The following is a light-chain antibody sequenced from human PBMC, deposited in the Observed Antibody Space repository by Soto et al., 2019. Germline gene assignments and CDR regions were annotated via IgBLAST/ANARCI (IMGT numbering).Light chain of an antibody. J-gene: IGLJ3*02. CDR2: EVN. CDR1: SSDVGGYNY. Sequence: QSALTQPASVSGSPGQSITISCTGTSSDVGGYNYVSWYQQHPAKAPKLMIYEVNNRPSGVSNRFSGSKSGNTASLTISGLQAEDEADYYCSSFTRSSTWLFGGGTKVTVL. V-gene: IGLV2-14*01. CDR3: SSFTRSSTWL.